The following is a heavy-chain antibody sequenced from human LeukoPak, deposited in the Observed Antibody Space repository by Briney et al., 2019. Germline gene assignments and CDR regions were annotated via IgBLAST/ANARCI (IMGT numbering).Heavy chain of an antibody. CDR3: ARGRRLHYDSSGYYLYYFDY. J-gene: IGHJ4*02. CDR2: IDPNSGGT. D-gene: IGHD3-22*01. V-gene: IGHV1-2*06. CDR1: GYTFTGYY. Sequence: ASVKVSCKASGYTFTGYYMHWVRQAPGQGLEWMGRIDPNSGGTNYAQKFQGRVTMTRDTSISTAYMELSRLRSDDTAVYYCARGRRLHYDSSGYYLYYFDYWGQGTLVTVSS.